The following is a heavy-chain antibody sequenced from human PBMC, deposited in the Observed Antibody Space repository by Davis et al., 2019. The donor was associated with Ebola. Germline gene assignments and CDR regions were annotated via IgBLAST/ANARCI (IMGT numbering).Heavy chain of an antibody. Sequence: ASVKVSCKASGYTFTSYAMHWVRQAPGQRLEWMGWINAGNGNTKYSQKFQGRVTITRATSASTAYMELSSLRSEDTAVYYCAREGTIWFGELLYSYYYGMDVWGKGTTVTVSS. J-gene: IGHJ6*04. D-gene: IGHD3-10*01. CDR3: AREGTIWFGELLYSYYYGMDV. CDR1: GYTFTSYA. CDR2: INAGNGNT. V-gene: IGHV1-3*01.